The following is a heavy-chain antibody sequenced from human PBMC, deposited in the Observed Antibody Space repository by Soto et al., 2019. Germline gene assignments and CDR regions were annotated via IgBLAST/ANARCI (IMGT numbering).Heavy chain of an antibody. V-gene: IGHV4-30-2*01. D-gene: IGHD1-26*01. CDR1: GGSISSGGYS. Sequence: SETLSLTCAVSGGSISSGGYSWNWIRQPPGKGLEWIGYIYHSGSTLYNPSLKSRVTISVDTSKNHFSLWLTSVTAADTALYFRGRWNSWYGVSYADHWGQGTQVTVSS. J-gene: IGHJ4*02. CDR3: GRWNSWYGVSYADH. CDR2: IYHSGST.